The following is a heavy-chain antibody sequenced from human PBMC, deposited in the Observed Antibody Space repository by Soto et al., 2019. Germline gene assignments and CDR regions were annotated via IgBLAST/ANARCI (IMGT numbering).Heavy chain of an antibody. V-gene: IGHV1-58*01. Sequence: SVKVSCKASGFTFTSSAVQWVRQARGQRLEWIEWIVVGSGNTNYAQKFQERVTITRDMSTSTAYMELSSLRSEDKAVYYCAAGEGILEWLLLGYYYYGMDGWGQGTTVTVSS. CDR2: IVVGSGNT. D-gene: IGHD3-3*01. CDR1: GFTFTSSA. CDR3: AAGEGILEWLLLGYYYYGMDG. J-gene: IGHJ6*02.